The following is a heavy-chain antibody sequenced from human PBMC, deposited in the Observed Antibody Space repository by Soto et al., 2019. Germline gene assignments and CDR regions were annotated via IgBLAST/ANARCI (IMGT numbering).Heavy chain of an antibody. CDR2: ISSSSSYI. Sequence: EVQLVESGGGLVKPGGSLRLSCAASGFTFSSYSMNWVRQAPGKGLEWVSSISSSSSYIYYADSVKGRFTISRDNAKNSLYLQMNSLRAEDTAVYYCARALGDILTGQSNWFDPWGQGTLVTVSS. J-gene: IGHJ5*02. CDR1: GFTFSSYS. CDR3: ARALGDILTGQSNWFDP. V-gene: IGHV3-21*01. D-gene: IGHD3-9*01.